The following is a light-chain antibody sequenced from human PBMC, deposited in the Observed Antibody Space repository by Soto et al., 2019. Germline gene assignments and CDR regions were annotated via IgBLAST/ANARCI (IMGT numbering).Light chain of an antibody. Sequence: EIVLTQSPGTLSLSPGEGATLSCRASQSVSSSYLAWYQQNPGQAPRLLIYGASNRATGIPDRFSGSGSGTDFTLTISRLEPEDFAVYYCHQYGSSLWTFGQGTKVEIK. J-gene: IGKJ1*01. CDR1: QSVSSSY. CDR2: GAS. CDR3: HQYGSSLWT. V-gene: IGKV3-20*01.